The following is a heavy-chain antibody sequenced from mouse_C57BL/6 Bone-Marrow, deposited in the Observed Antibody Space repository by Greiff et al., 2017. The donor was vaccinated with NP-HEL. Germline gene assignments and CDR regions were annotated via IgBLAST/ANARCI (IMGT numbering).Heavy chain of an antibody. V-gene: IGHV5-17*01. CDR1: GFTFSDYG. J-gene: IGHJ4*01. CDR3: ARYGYDEYYYAMDY. D-gene: IGHD2-2*01. Sequence: EVMLVESGGVLVKPGGSLKLSCAASGFTFSDYGMHWVRQAPEKGLEWVAYISSGSSTIYYADTVKGRFTISRDNAKNTLFLQMTSLRSEDTAMYYCARYGYDEYYYAMDYWGQGTSVTVSS. CDR2: ISSGSSTI.